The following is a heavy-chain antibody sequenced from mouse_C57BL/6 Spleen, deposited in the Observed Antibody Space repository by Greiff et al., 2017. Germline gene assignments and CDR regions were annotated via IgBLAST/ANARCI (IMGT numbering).Heavy chain of an antibody. J-gene: IGHJ3*01. CDR3: AREANWELAY. CDR2: IDPSDSET. Sequence: QVHVKQPGAELVRPGSSVKLSCKASGYTFTSYWMQWVKQRPIQGLEWIGNIDPSDSETHYNQKFKDKATLTVDKSSSTAYMQLSSLTSEDSAVYYCAREANWELAYWGQGTLVTVSA. D-gene: IGHD4-1*01. CDR1: GYTFTSYW. V-gene: IGHV1-52*01.